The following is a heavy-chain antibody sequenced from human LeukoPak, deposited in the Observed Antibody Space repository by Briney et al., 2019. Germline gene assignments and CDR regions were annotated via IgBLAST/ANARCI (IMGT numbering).Heavy chain of an antibody. Sequence: SETLSLTCTVSGGSISSYYWSWIRQPPGKGLEWIGYIYYSGSTNYNPSLKSRVTISVDTSKNQFSLKLRSVTAADTAVYYCARVTGYVIEDNFDYWGQGTLVSVSS. V-gene: IGHV4-59*01. J-gene: IGHJ4*02. CDR2: IYYSGST. D-gene: IGHD2-15*01. CDR1: GGSISSYY. CDR3: ARVTGYVIEDNFDY.